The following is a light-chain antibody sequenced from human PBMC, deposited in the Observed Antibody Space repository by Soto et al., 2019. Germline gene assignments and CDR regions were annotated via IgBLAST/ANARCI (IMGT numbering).Light chain of an antibody. Sequence: DIQMTQSPSSLSASVGDRVTITCRASQSISSYLNWYQQKPGKAPNLLIYAASSLQSGVPSRFSGSGSGTDFTLTISSLQPEDFATYYCQQSYSAPRTXXXGTKVEFK. J-gene: IGKJ1*01. CDR3: QQSYSAPRT. CDR2: AAS. V-gene: IGKV1-39*01. CDR1: QSISSY.